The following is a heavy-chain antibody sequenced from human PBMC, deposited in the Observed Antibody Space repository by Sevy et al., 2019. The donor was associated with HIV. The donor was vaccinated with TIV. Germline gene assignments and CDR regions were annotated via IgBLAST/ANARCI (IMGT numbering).Heavy chain of an antibody. D-gene: IGHD2-2*01. CDR3: AAEYCSSTSCYAGYYYGMDV. CDR1: GFTFSSYS. J-gene: IGHJ6*02. CDR2: ISSSSSTI. Sequence: GGSLRLSCAASGFTFSSYSMNWVRQAPGKGLEWVSYISSSSSTIYYADSVKGRFTISRDNAKNSLYLQMNSLRAEDTAVYYCAAEYCSSTSCYAGYYYGMDVWGQVTTVTVSS. V-gene: IGHV3-48*01.